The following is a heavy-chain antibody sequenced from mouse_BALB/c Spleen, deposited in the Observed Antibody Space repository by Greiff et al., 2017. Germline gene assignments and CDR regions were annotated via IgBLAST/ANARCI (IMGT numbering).Heavy chain of an antibody. J-gene: IGHJ3*01. CDR1: GFTFSSYA. V-gene: IGHV5-6-5*01. CDR2: ISSGGST. CDR3: AREYYDYGAWFAY. D-gene: IGHD2-4*01. Sequence: EVQLVESGGGLVKPGGSLKLSCAASGFTFSSYAMSWVRQTPEKRLEWVASISSGGSTYYPDSVKGRFTISRDNARNILYLQMSSLRSEDTAMYYCAREYYDYGAWFAYWGQGTLVTVSA.